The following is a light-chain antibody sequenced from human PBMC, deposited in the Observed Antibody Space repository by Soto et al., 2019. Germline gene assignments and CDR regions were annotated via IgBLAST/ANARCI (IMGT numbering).Light chain of an antibody. J-gene: IGKJ4*01. Sequence: DIQMTQSRSTLSASEGDRVTITCRASQSINNRLAWYQQKPGKAPKLLISKASNLKSGVPSRFSGTASGTEFTLTISSLQPDVFASYYCQQYDSYPFTFGGGTKVEI. CDR3: QQYDSYPFT. CDR1: QSINNR. CDR2: KAS. V-gene: IGKV1-5*03.